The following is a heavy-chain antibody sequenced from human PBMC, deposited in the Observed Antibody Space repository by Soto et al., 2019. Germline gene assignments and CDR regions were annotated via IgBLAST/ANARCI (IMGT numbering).Heavy chain of an antibody. V-gene: IGHV3-23*01. CDR1: GFTFSSYA. Sequence: EVQLLESGGGLVQPGGSLRLSCAASGFTFSSYAMSWVRQAPGKGLEWVSAISGSGSSTYYADSVKGRFTISRDNSKNTLYLQMNSLRAEDTAVYYCAKDRITMVRGVNGMDVWGQGTTVTVSS. J-gene: IGHJ6*02. CDR3: AKDRITMVRGVNGMDV. D-gene: IGHD3-10*01. CDR2: ISGSGSST.